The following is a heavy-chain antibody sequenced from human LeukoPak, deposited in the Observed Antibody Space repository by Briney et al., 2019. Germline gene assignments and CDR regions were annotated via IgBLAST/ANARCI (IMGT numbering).Heavy chain of an antibody. D-gene: IGHD3-10*01. V-gene: IGHV4-59*01. Sequence: SSETLSLTCTVSGGSLSSYYWSWIRQPPGKGLEWIGYVSSNEGTNYNPSLKSRVTILVDTSKNQFSLKLRSVTAADTAVYYCARVRSYYGSVTGKSYYFDYWGQGTLVTVSS. CDR1: GGSLSSYY. J-gene: IGHJ4*02. CDR3: ARVRSYYGSVTGKSYYFDY. CDR2: VSSNEGT.